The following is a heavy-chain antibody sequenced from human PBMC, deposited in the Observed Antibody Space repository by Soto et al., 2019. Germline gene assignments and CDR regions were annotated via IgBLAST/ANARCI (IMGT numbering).Heavy chain of an antibody. V-gene: IGHV4-59*11. CDR1: GGSSGGLD. Sequence: SETLSLTWSVAGGSSGGLDVSWIRQPPGKGLEWIGYIYFRGTTNYNPSLKSRVTMSADTSKNQFSLKLNSVTAADTAVYYCARMNYYATSGYPFDYWGQGMMVTVSS. J-gene: IGHJ4*02. D-gene: IGHD3-22*01. CDR3: ARMNYYATSGYPFDY. CDR2: IYFRGTT.